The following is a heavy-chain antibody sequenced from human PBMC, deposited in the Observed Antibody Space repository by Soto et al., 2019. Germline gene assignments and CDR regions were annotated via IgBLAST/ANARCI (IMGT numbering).Heavy chain of an antibody. J-gene: IGHJ4*02. CDR3: AREGNLGRWLQPLDF. Sequence: QVQLQVSGPGLVKPSETLSLTCTVSGDSISAYSWSWVRQPPGKGLEWIGNIHYNGNTKYSPSLKSRVTMSVDTSKNHFSLRLISVTAADTAIYFGAREGNLGRWLQPLDFWGQGTLVTVSS. CDR2: IHYNGNT. D-gene: IGHD5-12*01. CDR1: GDSISAYS. V-gene: IGHV4-59*01.